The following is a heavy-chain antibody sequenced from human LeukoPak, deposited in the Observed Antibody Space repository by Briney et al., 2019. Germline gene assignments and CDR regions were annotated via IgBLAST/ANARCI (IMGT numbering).Heavy chain of an antibody. Sequence: PSETLSLTCTVSGGSISSYYWSWIRQPPGKGLEWIGYIYYSGSTNYNPSLKSRVTIPVDTSKNQFSLKLSSVTAADTAVYYCARHIHDFWSGYRNYYYYGMDVWGQGTTVTVSS. V-gene: IGHV4-59*08. J-gene: IGHJ6*02. CDR3: ARHIHDFWSGYRNYYYYGMDV. D-gene: IGHD3-3*01. CDR2: IYYSGST. CDR1: GGSISSYY.